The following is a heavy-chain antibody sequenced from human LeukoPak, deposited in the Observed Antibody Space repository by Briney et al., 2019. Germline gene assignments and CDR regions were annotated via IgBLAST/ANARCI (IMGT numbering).Heavy chain of an antibody. D-gene: IGHD3-9*01. CDR2: ISYDGSNK. CDR1: GFTFSSYA. Sequence: GGSLRLSCAASGFTFSSYAMHWVRQAPGKGLEWVAVISYDGSNKYYADSVKGRFTISRDNSKNTLYLQMNSLRAEDTAVYYCARDQSTSEYFDWLSPDDWGQGTLVTVSS. CDR3: ARDQSTSEYFDWLSPDD. J-gene: IGHJ4*02. V-gene: IGHV3-30-3*01.